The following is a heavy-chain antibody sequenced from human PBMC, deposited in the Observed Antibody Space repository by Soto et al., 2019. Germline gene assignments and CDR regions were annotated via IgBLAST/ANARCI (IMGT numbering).Heavy chain of an antibody. CDR3: ARKGQQLYAFDI. J-gene: IGHJ3*02. V-gene: IGHV4-31*03. CDR2: IYYSGST. D-gene: IGHD6-13*01. Sequence: SETLSLTCTVSGGSISSGGYYWSWIRQHPGKGLEWIGYIYYSGSTYYNPSLKSRVTISVDTSKNQFSLKLSSVTAADTAVYYCARKGQQLYAFDIWGKGTMVTVS. CDR1: GGSISSGGYY.